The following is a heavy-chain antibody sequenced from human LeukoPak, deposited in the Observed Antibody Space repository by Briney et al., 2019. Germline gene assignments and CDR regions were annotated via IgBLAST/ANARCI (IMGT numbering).Heavy chain of an antibody. CDR1: GGSISSYY. Sequence: SETLSLTCTVSGGSISSYYWSWIRQPPGKGLEWIGEINHSGSTNYNPSLKSRVTISVDTSKNQLSLKLSSVTAADTAVYYCAAGSGYYDYWGQGTLVTVSS. CDR2: INHSGST. D-gene: IGHD3-22*01. J-gene: IGHJ4*02. V-gene: IGHV4-34*01. CDR3: AAGSGYYDY.